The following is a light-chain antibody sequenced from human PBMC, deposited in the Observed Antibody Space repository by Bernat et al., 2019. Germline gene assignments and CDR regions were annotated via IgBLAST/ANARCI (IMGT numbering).Light chain of an antibody. CDR1: SSDVGAYNY. CDR2: DVS. J-gene: IGLJ1*01. Sequence: SALTQPASVSGSPGQSITISCTGTSSDVGAYNYVSWYQQHPGKAPKVMIYDVSNRPSGVSNRFSGSKSGNTASLTISGLQAEDEADYYCSSYTRTTTPYVFGTGTKVTVL. CDR3: SSYTRTTTPYV. V-gene: IGLV2-14*03.